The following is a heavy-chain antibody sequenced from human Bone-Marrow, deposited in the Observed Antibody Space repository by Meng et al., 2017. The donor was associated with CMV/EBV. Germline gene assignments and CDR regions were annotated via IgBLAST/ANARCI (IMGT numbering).Heavy chain of an antibody. CDR2: MNPNSGNT. CDR1: GYTFTSYD. V-gene: IGHV1-8*01. J-gene: IGHJ6*02. CDR3: ARRGPDYYYAMDV. Sequence: ASVKVSCKASGYTFTSYDINWVRRATGQGLEWMGWMNPNSGNTGYAQKFQGRVTMTRDTSISTAYMELSSLTSEDTAVYSCARRGPDYYYAMDVWGQGTTVTVSS.